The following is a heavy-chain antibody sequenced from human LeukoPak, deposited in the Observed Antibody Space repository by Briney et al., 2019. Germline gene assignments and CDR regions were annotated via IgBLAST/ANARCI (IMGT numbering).Heavy chain of an antibody. CDR3: ARPHSGTHGTFHL. J-gene: IGHJ3*01. Sequence: GGSLRLSCEASGFTSRTYAMHWVRQTPGKGLEWVARISYDGSDDHYADSVKGRFTMSRDNAKNTVYLQMDSLLTADTAVYYCARPHSGTHGTFHLWGQGTMVTVSS. CDR1: GFTSRTYA. CDR2: ISYDGSDD. V-gene: IGHV3-30*04. D-gene: IGHD1-26*01.